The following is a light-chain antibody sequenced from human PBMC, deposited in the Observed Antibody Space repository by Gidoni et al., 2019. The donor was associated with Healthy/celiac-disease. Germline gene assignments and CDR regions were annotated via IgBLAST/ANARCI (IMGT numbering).Light chain of an antibody. CDR2: DDS. CDR3: QLWDSSSYLLV. Sequence: SYVLTQPPSVSVAPGQTARITCGGNNIGSKSVHWYQQKPGQAPVLVVYDDSDRPSGIPERFSGSHSWSTATLPISRVEAGDEADYYCQLWDSSSYLLVFGGGTKLTVL. V-gene: IGLV3-21*02. CDR1: NIGSKS. J-gene: IGLJ2*01.